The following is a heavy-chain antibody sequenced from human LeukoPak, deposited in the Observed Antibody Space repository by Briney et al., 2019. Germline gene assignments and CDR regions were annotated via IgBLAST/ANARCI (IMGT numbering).Heavy chain of an antibody. D-gene: IGHD1-26*01. J-gene: IGHJ4*02. V-gene: IGHV4-38-2*02. Sequence: KPSETLSLTCTVSGYSINSGYYWGWIRQPPGKGLEWIGSIYHSGSTYFNPSLKSRVTISVDTSKNQFSLKLSSVTAADTAVYYCARTSIIATPYYFDYWGQGTLVTVSS. CDR1: GYSINSGYY. CDR3: ARTSIIATPYYFDY. CDR2: IYHSGST.